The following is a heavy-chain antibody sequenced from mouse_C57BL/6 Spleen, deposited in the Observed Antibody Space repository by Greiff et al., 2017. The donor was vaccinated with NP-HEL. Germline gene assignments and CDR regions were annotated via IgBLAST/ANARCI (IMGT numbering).Heavy chain of an antibody. D-gene: IGHD3-2*02. Sequence: EVQLQQSGAELVKPGASVKLSCTASGFNIKDYYMHWVKQRTEQGLEWIGRIDPEDGETKYAPKFPGKATITADTSSNTTSLQLSSLTSEYTAVYYCAKDSSGYLYYFDYWGQGTTLTVSS. J-gene: IGHJ2*01. V-gene: IGHV14-2*01. CDR2: IDPEDGET. CDR3: AKDSSGYLYYFDY. CDR1: GFNIKDYY.